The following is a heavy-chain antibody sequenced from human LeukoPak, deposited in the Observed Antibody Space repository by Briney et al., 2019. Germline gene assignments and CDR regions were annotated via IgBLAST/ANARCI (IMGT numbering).Heavy chain of an antibody. CDR3: AREPYYDFWSGYYMEDAFDI. D-gene: IGHD3-3*01. J-gene: IGHJ3*02. V-gene: IGHV3-74*01. Sequence: GGSLRLSCAASGFIFSDYWMHWVRQGPGKGLVWVSRIKSDGSSTSYADSVKGRFTISRDNAKNTLYLQMNSLRAEDTAVYYCAREPYYDFWSGYYMEDAFDIWGQGTMVTVSS. CDR1: GFIFSDYW. CDR2: IKSDGSST.